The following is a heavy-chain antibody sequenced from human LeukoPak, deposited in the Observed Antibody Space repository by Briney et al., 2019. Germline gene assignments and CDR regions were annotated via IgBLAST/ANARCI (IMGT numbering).Heavy chain of an antibody. D-gene: IGHD6-19*01. Sequence: SETLSLTCTVSGYSISSGYYWGWIRQPPGKGLEWIGSIYHSGSTYYNPSLKSRVTISVDTSKNQFSLKLSSVTAADTAVYYCARDYGGHSDIAVAGFDYWGQGTLVTVSS. J-gene: IGHJ4*02. CDR2: IYHSGST. V-gene: IGHV4-38-2*02. CDR1: GYSISSGYY. CDR3: ARDYGGHSDIAVAGFDY.